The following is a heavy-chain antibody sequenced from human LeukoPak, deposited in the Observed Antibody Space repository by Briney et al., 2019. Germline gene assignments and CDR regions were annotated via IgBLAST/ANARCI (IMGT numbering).Heavy chain of an antibody. CDR1: GFTVSNNY. Sequence: GGSLRLSCVASGFTVSNNYMSWVRQAPGKGLEWIPVIYSGGSTYYADSVKGRFTISRDNAKNSLHLQMDSLSAEDTAVYYCARDFWSGYYTEDWGQGALVIVSS. CDR3: ARDFWSGYYTED. D-gene: IGHD3-3*01. CDR2: IYSGGST. V-gene: IGHV3-66*01. J-gene: IGHJ4*02.